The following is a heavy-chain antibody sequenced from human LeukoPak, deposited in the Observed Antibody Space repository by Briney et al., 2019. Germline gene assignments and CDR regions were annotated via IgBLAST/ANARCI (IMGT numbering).Heavy chain of an antibody. CDR2: IYYSGST. CDR3: ARDRHNNWFDP. CDR1: GGSISSGGYY. J-gene: IGHJ5*02. Sequence: SETLSLTCTVSGGSISSGGYYWSWIRQHPGKGLGWIGYIYYSGSTYYNPSLKSRVTISVDTSKNQFSLKLSSVTAADTAVYYCARDRHNNWFDPWGQGTLVTVSS. V-gene: IGHV4-31*03.